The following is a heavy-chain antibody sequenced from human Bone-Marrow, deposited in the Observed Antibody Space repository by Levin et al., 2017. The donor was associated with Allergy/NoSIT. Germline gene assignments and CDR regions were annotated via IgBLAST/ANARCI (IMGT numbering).Heavy chain of an antibody. D-gene: IGHD6-19*01. V-gene: IGHV3-64*01. CDR1: GISFKNSI. Sequence: GGSLRLSCATSGISFKNSIIHWVRQAPGKGLEYVSAISNIDGSTYYANSVEDRFTISGDNSKNTVYLQMGSLRPEDTAVYFCAREGYTSGRAGAFDMWGQGTMVLVSS. CDR2: ISNIDGST. CDR3: AREGYTSGRAGAFDM. J-gene: IGHJ3*02.